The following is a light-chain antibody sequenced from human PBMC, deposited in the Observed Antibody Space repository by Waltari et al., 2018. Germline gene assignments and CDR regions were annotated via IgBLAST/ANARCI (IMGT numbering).Light chain of an antibody. CDR2: DNG. V-gene: IGLV1-51*01. CDR1: SPNIGGNY. CDR3: GTWDRSLAAGV. Sequence: QSVLTQPPSVSAAPGQKVTISCSGSSPNIGGNYVAWYQHLPGAAPKLVIYDNGQRPSGVADRFSGSKSGTSATLVITGVQTGDEADYYCGTWDRSLAAGVFGGGTKVTVL. J-gene: IGLJ3*02.